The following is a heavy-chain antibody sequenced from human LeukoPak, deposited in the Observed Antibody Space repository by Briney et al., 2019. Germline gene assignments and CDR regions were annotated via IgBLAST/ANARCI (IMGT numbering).Heavy chain of an antibody. CDR1: GFTFSSYW. V-gene: IGHV3-7*01. CDR3: ARRGGSYPYPYYFDY. J-gene: IGHJ4*02. CDR2: IKQDGSEK. D-gene: IGHD1-26*01. Sequence: GGSLRLSCAASGFTFSSYWMSWVRQAPGKGLEWVANIKQDGSEKYYVDSVKGRFTISRDNAKNSLYLQMNSLRAEDTAVYYCARRGGSYPYPYYFDYWGQGTLVTVSS.